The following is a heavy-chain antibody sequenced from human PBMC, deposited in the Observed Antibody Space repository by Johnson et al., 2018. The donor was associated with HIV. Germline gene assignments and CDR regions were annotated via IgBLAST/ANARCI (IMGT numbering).Heavy chain of an antibody. CDR2: IWYDGSDT. D-gene: IGHD6-25*01. J-gene: IGHJ3*02. V-gene: IGHV3-33*03. CDR3: AKDKRQTAIPQRAFDI. Sequence: QEQLVESGGGVVQPGRSLRLSCTASGFTFSTYGMHWVRPAPGKGLEWVALIWYDGSDTYYADSVQGRFTISRDNYKNMLYLQMTSLRAEDTAVYYCAKDKRQTAIPQRAFDICGQGTMVTVSS. CDR1: GFTFSTYG.